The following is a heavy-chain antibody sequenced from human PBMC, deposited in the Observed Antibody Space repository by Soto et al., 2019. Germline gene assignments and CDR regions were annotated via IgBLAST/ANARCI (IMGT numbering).Heavy chain of an antibody. V-gene: IGHV3-30-3*01. CDR1: GFIFRRHA. CDR2: ISRDGTIK. D-gene: IGHD2-8*01. CDR3: ARSRNGGVADSFDY. Sequence: QVQLVESGGGVVQPGKSLRVSCIVSGFIFRRHAIHWVRQAPGKGLEWVAAISRDGTIKYYLDSVKGRFNVSRDNSQNAVFLEMNSLRNEDTAVYHCARSRNGGVADSFDYWGQGNLVTVSA. J-gene: IGHJ4*02.